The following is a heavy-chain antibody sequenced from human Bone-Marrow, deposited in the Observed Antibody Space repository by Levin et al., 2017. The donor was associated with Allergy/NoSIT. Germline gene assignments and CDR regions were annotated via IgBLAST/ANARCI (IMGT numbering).Heavy chain of an antibody. D-gene: IGHD3-22*01. CDR1: GFSFSDAW. V-gene: IGHV3-15*01. CDR2: IKSKADGETT. CDR3: STHHYFGSSVDILLPRNL. Sequence: GESLKISCAASGFSFSDAWMNWVRHAPGKGLEWLGRIKSKADGETTNYVAHVKGRLPISRDDSKNMVYIDLTSLKTDDTVVYYCSTHHYFGSSVDILLPRNLWGRGTMVTVSS. J-gene: IGHJ3*01.